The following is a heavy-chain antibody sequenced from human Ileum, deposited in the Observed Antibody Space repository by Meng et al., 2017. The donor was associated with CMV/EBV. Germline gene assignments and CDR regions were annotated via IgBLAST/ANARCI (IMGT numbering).Heavy chain of an antibody. CDR2: INHAGDT. CDR1: DASFTAYF. CDR3: ARDRSRSGTGYLGP. D-gene: IGHD3/OR15-3a*01. J-gene: IGHJ5*02. V-gene: IGHV4-34*01. Sequence: SETLSLTCAVHDASFTAYFWSWIRQSPGGGLEWIGEINHAGDTTYNPSLRSRVTISADSSKKEFLLKLTSVTAADTGVYYCARDRSRSGTGYLGPWGQGTLVTVSS.